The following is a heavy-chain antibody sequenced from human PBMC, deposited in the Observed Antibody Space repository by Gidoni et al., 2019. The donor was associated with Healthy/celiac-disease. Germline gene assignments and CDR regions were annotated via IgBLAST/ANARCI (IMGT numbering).Heavy chain of an antibody. CDR3: ARPYNWGSTDDAFDI. Sequence: QVQLVQSGAEVKKPGASVKVSCKASGYTFTGYYMHWVRQAPGQGLEWMGWINPNSGGTNYAQKFQGRVTMTRDTSISTAYMELSRLRSDDTAVYYCARPYNWGSTDDAFDIWGQGTMVTVSS. CDR1: GYTFTGYY. V-gene: IGHV1-2*02. D-gene: IGHD7-27*01. CDR2: INPNSGGT. J-gene: IGHJ3*02.